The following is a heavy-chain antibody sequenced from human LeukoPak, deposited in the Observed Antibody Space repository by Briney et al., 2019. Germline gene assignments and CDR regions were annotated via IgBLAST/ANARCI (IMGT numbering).Heavy chain of an antibody. D-gene: IGHD6-13*01. Sequence: SETLSLTCTVSGGSISSYYWSWIRQPPGKGLEWIGYIYYSGSTNYNPSLKSQVTISVDTSKNQFALKLSSVTAADTAVYYCARSYSRSDAFDIWGQGTMVTVSS. J-gene: IGHJ3*02. CDR3: ARSYSRSDAFDI. CDR1: GGSISSYY. V-gene: IGHV4-59*08. CDR2: IYYSGST.